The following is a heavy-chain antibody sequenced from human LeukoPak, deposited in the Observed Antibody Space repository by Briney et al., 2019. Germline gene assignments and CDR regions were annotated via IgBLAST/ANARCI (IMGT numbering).Heavy chain of an antibody. CDR2: ISGNGGNT. Sequence: PGESLRLSCAASGLTFADFAMHWVRQAPGKVLEWVSLISGNGGNTYYADSVKGRFTISRDNSKNSLYLQVNSLRTEDTGLYYCAKDQKSDYWGQGTLVTVSS. CDR1: GLTFADFA. CDR3: AKDQKSDY. V-gene: IGHV3-43*02. J-gene: IGHJ4*02.